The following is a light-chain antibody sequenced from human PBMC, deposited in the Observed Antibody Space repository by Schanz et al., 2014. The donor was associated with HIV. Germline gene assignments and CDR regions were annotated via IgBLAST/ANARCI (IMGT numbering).Light chain of an antibody. CDR1: SSDVGGYNY. CDR2: DVS. Sequence: QSVLTQPASVSGSPGQSITISCTGTSSDVGGYNYVSWYQQHPGKAPKLMIYDVSKRPSGVSNRFSGSKSGNTASLTISGLQAEDEADYYCSSYTSSSTLVVFGGGTKLPS. CDR3: SSYTSSSTLVV. J-gene: IGLJ2*01. V-gene: IGLV2-14*01.